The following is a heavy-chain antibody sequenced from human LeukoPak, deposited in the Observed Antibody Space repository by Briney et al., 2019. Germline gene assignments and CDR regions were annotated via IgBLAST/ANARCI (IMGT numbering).Heavy chain of an antibody. CDR3: ARDQLSSSWYSIDAFDI. J-gene: IGHJ3*02. CDR1: GDSVSSTSAA. Sequence: SQTLSLTCAISGDSVSSTSAAWNWIRQSPSRGLEWLGRTYYRSKWYNDYAVSVKSRVTINPETSKNQFSLQLNSVTPEDTAVYYCARDQLSSSWYSIDAFDIWGQGTMVTVSS. CDR2: TYYRSKWYN. D-gene: IGHD6-13*01. V-gene: IGHV6-1*01.